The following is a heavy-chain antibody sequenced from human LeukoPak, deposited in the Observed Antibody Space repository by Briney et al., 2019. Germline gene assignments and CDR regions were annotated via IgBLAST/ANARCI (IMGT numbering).Heavy chain of an antibody. Sequence: GGSLRLSCVASGFTFSDYYMTWIRQTPGKGLEWLSYISGRSYSMYYAESVKGRFTISRDNSKNSPYLQLNFLRVEDTAIYYCARGKRSYDSWGQGTLVTVSS. J-gene: IGHJ4*02. V-gene: IGHV3-11*01. CDR3: ARGKRSYDS. CDR1: GFTFSDYY. CDR2: ISGRSYSM.